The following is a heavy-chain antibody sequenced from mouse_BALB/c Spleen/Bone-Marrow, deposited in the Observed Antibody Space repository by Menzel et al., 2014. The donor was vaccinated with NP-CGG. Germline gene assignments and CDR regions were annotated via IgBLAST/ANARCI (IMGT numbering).Heavy chain of an antibody. J-gene: IGHJ4*01. CDR3: AREGRGYYGSGGAAMDY. CDR2: IWAGGST. V-gene: IGHV2-9*02. CDR1: GFSLISYG. D-gene: IGHD1-1*01. Sequence: QVHVKQSGPGLVPPSQSLSISCTVSGFSLISYGVHWVRQPPGQGLEWLGAIWAGGSTNYNSALMSRLTISKDNSKSQVFLKMNSLQTDDTAMYYCAREGRGYYGSGGAAMDYWGQGTKVTVSS.